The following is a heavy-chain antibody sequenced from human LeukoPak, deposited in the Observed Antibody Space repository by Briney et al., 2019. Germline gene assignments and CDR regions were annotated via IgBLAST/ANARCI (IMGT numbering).Heavy chain of an antibody. V-gene: IGHV4-38-2*01. J-gene: IGHJ3*02. Sequence: SETLSLTCAVSGYSISSGYYWGWIRQPPGKGLEWIGSIYHSGSTYYNPSLRSRVTISVDTSKNQFSLKLSSVTAADTAVYYCARRRYDLWSGDGGDAFDIWGQGTMVTVSS. CDR2: IYHSGST. CDR1: GYSISSGYY. D-gene: IGHD3-3*01. CDR3: ARRRYDLWSGDGGDAFDI.